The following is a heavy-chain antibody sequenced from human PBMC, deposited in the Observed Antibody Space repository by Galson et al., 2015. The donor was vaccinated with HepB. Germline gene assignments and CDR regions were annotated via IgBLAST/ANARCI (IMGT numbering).Heavy chain of an antibody. V-gene: IGHV4-34*01. CDR1: GGSFSGYY. J-gene: IGHJ6*03. D-gene: IGHD1-14*01. Sequence: SETLSLTCAVYGGSFSGYYWSWIRQPPGKGLEWIGEINHSGSTNYNPSLKSRVTISVDTSKNQFSLKLSSVTAADTAVYYCAKDIRVSRYYYYYYYMDVWGKGTTVTVSS. CDR3: AKDIRVSRYYYYYYYMDV. CDR2: INHSGST.